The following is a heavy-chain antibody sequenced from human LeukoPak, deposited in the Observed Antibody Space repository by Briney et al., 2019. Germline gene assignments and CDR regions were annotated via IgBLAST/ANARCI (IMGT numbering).Heavy chain of an antibody. CDR3: ATAGIRYFDWLSNFYYYGMDV. CDR1: GYTFTSYD. CDR2: MNPNSGNT. Sequence: ASVKVSCKASGYTFTSYDINWVRQATGQGLEWMGWMNPNSGNTGYAQKFQGRVTMTRNTSISTAYMELSSLRSEDTAVYYCATAGIRYFDWLSNFYYYGMDVWGQGTTVTVSS. J-gene: IGHJ6*02. V-gene: IGHV1-8*01. D-gene: IGHD3-9*01.